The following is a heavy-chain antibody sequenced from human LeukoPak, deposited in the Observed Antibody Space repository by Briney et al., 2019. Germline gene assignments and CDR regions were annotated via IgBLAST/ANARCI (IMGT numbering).Heavy chain of an antibody. CDR3: AKGLTFYCSGVAAENDAFDI. J-gene: IGHJ3*02. CDR1: GFTFSSYA. CDR2: ISGSGGST. D-gene: IGHD2-15*01. Sequence: GGSLRLSCAASGFTFSSYAMSWVRQAPGKGLEWVSAISGSGGSTYYADSVRGRFTISRDNSKNTLYLQMNSLRAEDTAVYYCAKGLTFYCSGVAAENDAFDIWGQGTMVTVCS. V-gene: IGHV3-23*01.